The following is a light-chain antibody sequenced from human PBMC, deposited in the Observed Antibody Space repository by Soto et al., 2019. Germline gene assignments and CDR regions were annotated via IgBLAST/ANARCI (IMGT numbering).Light chain of an antibody. CDR3: CLYPGSRWV. J-gene: IGLJ3*02. CDR1: SSDFGTFNL. CDR2: EVN. V-gene: IGLV2-23*02. Sequence: QSALAQPASVSGSPGQSITFSCTGASSDFGTFNLVSWYQQYPGKAPKLIIFEVNKRPPGISNRFSGSKSGNTASLTISGLQAEDEADYYCCLYPGSRWVFGGGTKVTVL.